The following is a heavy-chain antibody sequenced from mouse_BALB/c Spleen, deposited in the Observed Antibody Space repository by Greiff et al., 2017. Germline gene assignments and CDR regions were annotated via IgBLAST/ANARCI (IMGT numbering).Heavy chain of an antibody. CDR3: ARQGNGNYVDYYAMDY. V-gene: IGHV5-9-3*01. CDR1: GFTFSSYA. Sequence: EVQVVESGGGLVKPGGSLKLSCAASGFTFSSYAMSWVRQTPEKRLEWVATISSGGSYTYYPDSVKGRFTISRDNAKNTLYLQMSSLRSEDTAMYYCARQGNGNYVDYYAMDYWGQGTSVTVSS. CDR2: ISSGGSYT. J-gene: IGHJ4*01. D-gene: IGHD2-1*01.